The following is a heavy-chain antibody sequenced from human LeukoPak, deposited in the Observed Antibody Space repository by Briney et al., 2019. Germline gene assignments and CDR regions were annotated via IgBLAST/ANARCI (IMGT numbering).Heavy chain of an antibody. CDR2: ISGIGGST. J-gene: IGHJ5*02. CDR1: GFTFNSFA. Sequence: GGSLRLSCAASGFTFNSFAMSWVRQAPGKGLEWVSNISGIGGSTYYADSVKGRFTISRDNSKNTLYLQMNSLRAEDTAVYYCARDLGFWFDPWGQGTLVTVSS. V-gene: IGHV3-23*01. CDR3: ARDLGFWFDP.